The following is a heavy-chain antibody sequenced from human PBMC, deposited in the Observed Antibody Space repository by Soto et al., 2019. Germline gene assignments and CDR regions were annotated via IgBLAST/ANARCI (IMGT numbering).Heavy chain of an antibody. CDR2: INAGNGNT. CDR3: ARACGYYLPDY. CDR1: GYTFTNYA. J-gene: IGHJ4*02. V-gene: IGHV1-3*05. Sequence: QVQLVQSGAEEKKPGASVKVSCKASGYTFTNYAMHWVRQAPGQRLEWMGWINAGNGNTKYSQQLRGRVTITRDTAASTGYMELSSLRSEDPAVYHCARACGYYLPDYWGQGTLVSVSS. D-gene: IGHD1-26*01.